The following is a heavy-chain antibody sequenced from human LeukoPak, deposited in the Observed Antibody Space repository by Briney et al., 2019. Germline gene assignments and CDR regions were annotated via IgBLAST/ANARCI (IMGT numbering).Heavy chain of an antibody. CDR3: ARETEYQLSYCYYGMDV. CDR2: INPSGGST. CDR1: GYTFTSYY. V-gene: IGHV1-46*01. D-gene: IGHD2-2*01. J-gene: IGHJ6*02. Sequence: ASVKVSCKASGYTFTSYYMHWVRQAPGQGLEWMGIINPSGGSTGYAQKFQGRVTMTRDTSTSTVYMELSGLRSEDTAVYYCARETEYQLSYCYYGMDVWGQGTTVTVSS.